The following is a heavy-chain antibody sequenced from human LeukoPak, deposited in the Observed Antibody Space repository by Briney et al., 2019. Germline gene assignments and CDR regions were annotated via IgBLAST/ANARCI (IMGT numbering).Heavy chain of an antibody. V-gene: IGHV4-34*01. CDR1: GGSFSGYY. Sequence: KPSETLSLTCAVYGGSFSGYYWSWIRQPPGKGLEWIGEINHSGSTNYNPSLKSRVTISVDTSKNQFSMKLSSVTAADTAVYYCARGRGLYGAPDYWGQGTLVTVSS. CDR2: INHSGST. D-gene: IGHD4-17*01. J-gene: IGHJ4*02. CDR3: ARGRGLYGAPDY.